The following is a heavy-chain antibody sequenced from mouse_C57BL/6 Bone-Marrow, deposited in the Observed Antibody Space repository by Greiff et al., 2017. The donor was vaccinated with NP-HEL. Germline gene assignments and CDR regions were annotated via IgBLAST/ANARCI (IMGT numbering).Heavy chain of an antibody. CDR2: IDPENGDT. Sequence: VQLKESGAELVRPGASVKLSCTASGFNIKDDYMHWVKQRPEQGLEWIGWIDPENGDTEYASKFQGKATITADTSSNTAYLQLSSLTSEDTAVYYCTPNWDVGYWGQGTTLTVSS. CDR1: GFNIKDDY. D-gene: IGHD4-1*01. V-gene: IGHV14-4*01. CDR3: TPNWDVGY. J-gene: IGHJ2*01.